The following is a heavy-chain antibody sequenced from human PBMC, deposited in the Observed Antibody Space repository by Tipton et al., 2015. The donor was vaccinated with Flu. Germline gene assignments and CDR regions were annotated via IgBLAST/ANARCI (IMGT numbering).Heavy chain of an antibody. CDR3: ARGPLPDSNWYNGMDV. Sequence: SLRLSCAASGFTFSTYDMHWVRQVTGKGLEWVSGIGSAGDTHYLGSAKGRFTISRDNAKNSLYLQMSSLRAGDTAVYYCARGPLPDSNWYNGMDVWGQGTTVTVSS. CDR2: IGSAGDT. J-gene: IGHJ6*02. D-gene: IGHD6-13*01. CDR1: GFTFSTYD. V-gene: IGHV3-13*01.